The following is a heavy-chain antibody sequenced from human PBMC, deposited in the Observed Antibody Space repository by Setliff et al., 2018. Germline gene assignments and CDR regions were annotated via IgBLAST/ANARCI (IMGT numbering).Heavy chain of an antibody. V-gene: IGHV4-30-4*08. CDR2: IYHSGSA. D-gene: IGHD1-26*01. CDR3: AREVGTSTSSDAFDV. Sequence: SETLSLTCTVSGDSISSGDYFWSWIRQPPGKGLEWIAYIYHSGSAYYNPSLKSRVTMSVDTSKNQLSLHLTSVTAADTAVYYCAREVGTSTSSDAFDVWGQRMMVTVSS. J-gene: IGHJ3*01. CDR1: GDSISSGDYF.